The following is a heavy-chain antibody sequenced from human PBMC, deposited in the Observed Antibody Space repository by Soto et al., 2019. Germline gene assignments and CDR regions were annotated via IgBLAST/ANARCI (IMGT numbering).Heavy chain of an antibody. CDR2: ISGSGGST. CDR1: GFTFSSYA. D-gene: IGHD6-19*01. CDR3: AKDSPAPKAYSSGWYYPSH. Sequence: VQLLESGGGLVQPGGSLRLSCAASGFTFSSYAMSWVRQAPGKGLEWVSAISGSGGSTYYADSVKGRFTISRDNSKNTLYLQMNSLRAEDTAVYYCAKDSPAPKAYSSGWYYPSHWGQGTLVTVSS. J-gene: IGHJ4*02. V-gene: IGHV3-23*01.